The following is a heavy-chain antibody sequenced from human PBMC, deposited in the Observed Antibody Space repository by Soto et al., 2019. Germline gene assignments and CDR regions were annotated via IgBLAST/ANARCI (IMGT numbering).Heavy chain of an antibody. V-gene: IGHV1-46*02. J-gene: IGHJ4*02. CDR3: ARISCKGGSCYFDSDH. CDR1: GYSFKDHY. CDR2: INPSGEHT. Sequence: ASVRVYCKASGYSFKDHYMHWVRQAPGRGLEWVGIINPSGEHTNYAQQFRGRVAMTRDTSTSTAYMELRSLRSEDTAVYFCARISCKGGSCYFDSDHWGQGTLVTVSS. D-gene: IGHD2-15*01.